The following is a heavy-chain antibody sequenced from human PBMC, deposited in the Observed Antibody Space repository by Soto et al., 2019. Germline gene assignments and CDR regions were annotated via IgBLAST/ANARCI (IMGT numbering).Heavy chain of an antibody. J-gene: IGHJ6*02. CDR1: GYSFTSYW. CDR3: ARLGRCSSTSCCYYSYGMDV. CDR2: IYPGDSDT. Sequence: GESLKISCKGSGYSFTSYWIGWVRQMPGKGLEWMGIIYPGDSDTRYSPSFQGQVTISADKSISTAYLQWSSLKASDTAMYYCARLGRCSSTSCCYYSYGMDVWGQGTTVTVSS. D-gene: IGHD2-2*01. V-gene: IGHV5-51*01.